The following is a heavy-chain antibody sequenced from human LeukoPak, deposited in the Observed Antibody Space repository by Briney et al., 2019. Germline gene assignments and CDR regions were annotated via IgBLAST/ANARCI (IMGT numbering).Heavy chain of an antibody. CDR2: ISGSGGST. J-gene: IGHJ6*03. CDR1: GFTFSSYA. V-gene: IGHV3-23*01. D-gene: IGHD1-26*01. Sequence: PGGSLRLSCAASGFTFSSYAMSWARQAPGKGLEWVSGISGSGGSTYYADSVKGRFTISRDNSKKTLYLQMNSLRAEDTAVYYCAKDSKIVGPTFRSYHYMDVWGKGTTVTVPS. CDR3: AKDSKIVGPTFRSYHYMDV.